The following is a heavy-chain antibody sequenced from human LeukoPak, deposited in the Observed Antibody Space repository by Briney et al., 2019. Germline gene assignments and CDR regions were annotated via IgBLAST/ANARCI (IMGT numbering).Heavy chain of an antibody. Sequence: PGGSLRLSCAASGFTFSTYWMHWVRQAPGKGLVWVSRINGDGSSSTYADSVKGRFTISRDNAKNTLYLQMNSLRAEDTAVYYCARDHVEMATIEAFDIWGQGTMVTVSS. V-gene: IGHV3-74*01. J-gene: IGHJ3*02. CDR3: ARDHVEMATIEAFDI. CDR2: INGDGSSS. CDR1: GFTFSTYW. D-gene: IGHD5-24*01.